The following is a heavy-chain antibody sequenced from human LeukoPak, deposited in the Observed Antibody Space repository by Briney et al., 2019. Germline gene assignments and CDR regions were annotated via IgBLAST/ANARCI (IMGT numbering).Heavy chain of an antibody. CDR3: ARHDRRVGYSHYYYMDV. D-gene: IGHD2-8*02. CDR2: IYYSGST. J-gene: IGHJ6*03. V-gene: IGHV4-39*01. Sequence: SETLSLTCTVSGGSISSSSYYWGWIRQPPGKGLERIGSIYYSGSTYYNPSLKSRVTISVDTSKNQFSLKLSSVTAADTAVYYCARHDRRVGYSHYYYMDVWGKGTTVTVSS. CDR1: GGSISSSSYY.